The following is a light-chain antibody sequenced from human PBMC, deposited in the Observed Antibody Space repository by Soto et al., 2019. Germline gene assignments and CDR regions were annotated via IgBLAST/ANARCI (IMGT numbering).Light chain of an antibody. CDR3: LQHNSYPYT. Sequence: EIVMTQSPATLSVSPGERATLSCRASQSVSSNLAWYHQKPGQAPRLLIYGASTRATGIPARFSGSGSGTEFTLTISSLQSEDFATYYCLQHNSYPYTFGQGTKLEIK. CDR2: GAS. CDR1: QSVSSN. J-gene: IGKJ2*01. V-gene: IGKV3-15*01.